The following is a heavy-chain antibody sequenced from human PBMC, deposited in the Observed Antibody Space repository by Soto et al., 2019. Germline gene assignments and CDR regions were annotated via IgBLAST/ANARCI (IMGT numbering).Heavy chain of an antibody. Sequence: EVQLVQSGSEVKKAGESLRISCQASGYTFTNYWISWVRQMPGKGLEGMGRIDPSDSFTKYSPSLQGNVIFSIDKSIDPAYVQWASLQASDAAIYYCARHPEPHYDFVSGHSPGGMDVWGQGTTVTVS. V-gene: IGHV5-10-1*03. CDR3: ARHPEPHYDFVSGHSPGGMDV. J-gene: IGHJ6*02. CDR1: GYTFTNYW. D-gene: IGHD3-3*01. CDR2: IDPSDSFT.